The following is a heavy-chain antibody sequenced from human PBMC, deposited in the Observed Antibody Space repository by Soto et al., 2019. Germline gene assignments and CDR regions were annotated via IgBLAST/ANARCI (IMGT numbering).Heavy chain of an antibody. CDR2: IDRGGGT. D-gene: IGHD2-21*02. CDR1: GFTFSNYA. Sequence: EVQLLESGGGLVQPGGSLRVSCAASGFTFSNYAISWVRQPPGKGLEWVSAIDRGGGTYYAGSVKGRFTISRDNSKNTLYLQMNSLRDEDTAVYYCAREEVGGRVTAIRWRDPWGKGTLVTVSS. J-gene: IGHJ5*02. CDR3: AREEVGGRVTAIRWRDP. V-gene: IGHV3-23*01.